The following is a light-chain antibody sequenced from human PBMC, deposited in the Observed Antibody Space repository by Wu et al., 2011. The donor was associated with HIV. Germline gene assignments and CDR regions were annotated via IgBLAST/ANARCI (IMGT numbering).Light chain of an antibody. Sequence: EVVLTQSPATLSLSPGERATLSCRASQSLATYLAWYQHKPGQAPRLLIYDASNRATGIPARFSGSGSGTDFTLIISSLEPEDFAVYYCQQRNNWPPITFGQGTRLEIK. CDR3: QQRNNWPPIT. J-gene: IGKJ5*01. CDR2: DAS. CDR1: QSLATY. V-gene: IGKV3-11*01.